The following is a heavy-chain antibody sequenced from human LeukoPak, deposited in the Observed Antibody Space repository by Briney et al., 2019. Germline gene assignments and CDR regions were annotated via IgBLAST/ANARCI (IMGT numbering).Heavy chain of an antibody. J-gene: IGHJ3*02. V-gene: IGHV3-7*01. CDR3: ARGGDSMVYASYNAFDI. Sequence: PGGSLRLSCAASGFTFSSYWMSWVRQAPGKELEWVANIKQDGSEKYYVDSVKGRFTISRDNAKNSLYLQMNSLRAEDTAVYYCARGGDSMVYASYNAFDIWGQGTMVTVSS. CDR1: GFTFSSYW. D-gene: IGHD2-8*01. CDR2: IKQDGSEK.